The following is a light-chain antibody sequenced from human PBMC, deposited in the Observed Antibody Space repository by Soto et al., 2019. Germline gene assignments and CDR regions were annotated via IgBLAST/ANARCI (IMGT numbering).Light chain of an antibody. CDR1: QSVSSNY. CDR3: QQYGRSPQT. J-gene: IGKJ1*01. CDR2: GAS. V-gene: IGKV3-20*01. Sequence: EIVMTQSPGTLSLSPGETAALSCRASQSVSSNYVAWFHQKPGQAPRLLIYGASSRATGVPDRFSARGSGTDFTRTISRLEPEDFAVYYCQQYGRSPQTFGPVTKVDI.